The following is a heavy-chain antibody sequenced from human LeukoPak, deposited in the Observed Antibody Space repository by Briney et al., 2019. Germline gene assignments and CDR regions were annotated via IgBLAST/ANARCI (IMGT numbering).Heavy chain of an antibody. CDR1: GGTFGSYT. CDR2: IIPILGIA. CDR3: ARVLSGAREYYYDSSGYTPEASFDI. J-gene: IGHJ3*02. D-gene: IGHD3-22*01. Sequence: GASVKVSCKASGGTFGSYTISWVRQAPGQGLEWVGRIIPILGIANYAQKFQGRVTITADKSTSTAYMELSSLRSEDTAVCYCARVLSGAREYYYDSSGYTPEASFDIWGQGTMVTVSS. V-gene: IGHV1-69*02.